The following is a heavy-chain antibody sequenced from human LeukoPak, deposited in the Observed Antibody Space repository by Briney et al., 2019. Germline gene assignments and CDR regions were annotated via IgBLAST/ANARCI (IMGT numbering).Heavy chain of an antibody. Sequence: GGSLRLSCAASGFTFSDYYMSWIRQAPGKGLEWVSYISSSGSTIYYADSVKGRFTISRDNAKNSLYLQMNSLRAEDTAVYYCARARGSRYYPLNNFDYWGQGTLVTVSS. CDR3: ARARGSRYYPLNNFDY. V-gene: IGHV3-11*04. CDR2: ISSSGSTI. J-gene: IGHJ4*02. CDR1: GFTFSDYY. D-gene: IGHD3-22*01.